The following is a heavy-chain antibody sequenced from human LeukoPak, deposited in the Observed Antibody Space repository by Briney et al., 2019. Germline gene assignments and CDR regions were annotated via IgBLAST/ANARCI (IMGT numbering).Heavy chain of an antibody. J-gene: IGHJ4*02. V-gene: IGHV4-34*01. CDR2: INHSGST. D-gene: IGHD4-17*01. CDR1: GGSFSGYY. CDR3: ALQDYGDYVGVFDY. Sequence: SETLSLTCAVYGGSFSGYYWSWIRLPPGKGLEWIGEINHSGSTNYNPSLKSRVTISVDTSKNQFSLKLSSVTVADTAVYYCALQDYGDYVGVFDYWGQGTLVTVSS.